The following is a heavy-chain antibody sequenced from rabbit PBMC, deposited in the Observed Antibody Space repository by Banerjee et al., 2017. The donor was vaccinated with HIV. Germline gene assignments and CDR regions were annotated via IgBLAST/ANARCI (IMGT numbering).Heavy chain of an antibody. CDR2: INTSSGNT. Sequence: QEQLVESGGGLVQPEGSLTLTCKASGFTLSSYWMWWVRQAPGKGLEWIACINTSSGNTVYATWAKGRLTISKTSWTTVTLQMTSLTAADTATYFCARDGGVMPAFKLWGPGTLVTVS. CDR3: ARDGGVMPAFKL. V-gene: IGHV1S45*01. D-gene: IGHD3-1*01. CDR1: GFTLSSYW. J-gene: IGHJ4*01.